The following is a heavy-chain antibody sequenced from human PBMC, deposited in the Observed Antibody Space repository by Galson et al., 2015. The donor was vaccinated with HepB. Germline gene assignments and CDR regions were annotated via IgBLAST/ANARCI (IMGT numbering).Heavy chain of an antibody. D-gene: IGHD5-24*01. V-gene: IGHV4-59*01. CDR2: IHYSGST. CDR1: GGSISPYY. Sequence: ETLSLTCTVSGGSISPYYWSWIRQSPGKGLEWIGYIHYSGSTNYNPSLRSRVTISLDTSKNQFSLNLNSVTAADTAVYYCARDGDGDNFSYWGQGTLVTVSS. J-gene: IGHJ4*02. CDR3: ARDGDGDNFSY.